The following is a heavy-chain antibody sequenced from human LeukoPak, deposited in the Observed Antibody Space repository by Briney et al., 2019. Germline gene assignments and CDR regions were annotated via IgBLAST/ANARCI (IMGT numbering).Heavy chain of an antibody. CDR1: GGSISHYY. V-gene: IGHV4-4*07. CDR3: ARGLGYTAPFFDY. J-gene: IGHJ4*02. D-gene: IGHD3-16*02. CDR2: IYSSGNT. Sequence: SETLSLTCTVSGGSISHYYWSWIRQPAGKGLEWIGRIYSSGNTDYNPSLKSRATLSLDRSMNQFSLRLSSLTAADTAIYYCARGLGYTAPFFDYWGQGTLVTVSS.